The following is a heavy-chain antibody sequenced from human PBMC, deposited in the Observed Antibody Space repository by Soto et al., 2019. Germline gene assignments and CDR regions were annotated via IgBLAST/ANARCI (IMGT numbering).Heavy chain of an antibody. V-gene: IGHV1-18*04. CDR1: GFTFRSFG. D-gene: IGHD3-10*01. Sequence: ASVKVTCKASGFTFRSFGISWVRQAPGQGLEWMGWISAYNGDTDIAQKVQGRLTLTTDTSTNTAYMELRRLTSDDTAVYYCARDKMIYTFGSGTFDYWGQGTVGTVSS. CDR2: ISAYNGDT. CDR3: ARDKMIYTFGSGTFDY. J-gene: IGHJ4*02.